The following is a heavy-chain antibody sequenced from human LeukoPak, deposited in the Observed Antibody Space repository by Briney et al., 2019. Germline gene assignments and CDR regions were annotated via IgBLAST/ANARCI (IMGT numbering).Heavy chain of an antibody. CDR1: RFKFSNYS. D-gene: IGHD5-18*01. CDR2: ISQGGTRK. Sequence: PGSSLRLSCTGSRFKFSNYSMYWIRQPPGKGLEWVSVISQGGTRKLYADSVEGRFTISRDNSRNTLYLHMDNVRLDDTALYFCARDRDFDGYSACGLWGQGTMVAVSS. CDR3: ARDRDFDGYSACGL. V-gene: IGHV3-30*03. J-gene: IGHJ4*02.